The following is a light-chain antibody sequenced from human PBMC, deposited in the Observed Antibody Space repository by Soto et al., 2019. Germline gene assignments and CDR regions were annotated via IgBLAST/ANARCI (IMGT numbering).Light chain of an antibody. CDR1: NIGNKN. J-gene: IGLJ3*02. CDR3: QVWDSSSEV. Sequence: SYELTQPLSVSVALGQTARIPCGGNNIGNKNVHWYQQKPGQAPMLVIYRDSNRPSGIPERISGSNSGNTATLTISRAQVGDEADYYCQVWDSSSEVFGGGTKLTVL. CDR2: RDS. V-gene: IGLV3-9*01.